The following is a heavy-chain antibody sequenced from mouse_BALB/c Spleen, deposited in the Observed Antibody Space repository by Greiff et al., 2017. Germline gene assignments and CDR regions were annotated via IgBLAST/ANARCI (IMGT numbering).Heavy chain of an antibody. CDR2: IWAGGST. Sequence: VKLVESGPGLVAPSQSLSITCTVSGFSLTSYGVHWVRQPPGKGLEWLGVIWAGGSTNYNSALMSRLSISKDNSKSQVFLKMNSLQTDDTAMYYCAREEVYYGSSSFAYWGQGTLVTVSA. CDR3: AREEVYYGSSSFAY. D-gene: IGHD1-1*01. CDR1: GFSLTSYG. J-gene: IGHJ3*01. V-gene: IGHV2-9*02.